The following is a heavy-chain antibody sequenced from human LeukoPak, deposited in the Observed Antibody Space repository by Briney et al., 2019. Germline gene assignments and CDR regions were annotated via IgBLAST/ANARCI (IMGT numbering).Heavy chain of an antibody. Sequence: GESLKISCKGSGYSFTNYWIGWVRQMPGKGLEWMGIIYPGDSDTKYSPSFQGQVTFSADKSISTAYLQWSSLKASDTAMYYCARPGYSNGWYGEFDYWGQGTLVTVSS. D-gene: IGHD6-19*01. J-gene: IGHJ4*02. CDR3: ARPGYSNGWYGEFDY. V-gene: IGHV5-51*01. CDR2: IYPGDSDT. CDR1: GYSFTNYW.